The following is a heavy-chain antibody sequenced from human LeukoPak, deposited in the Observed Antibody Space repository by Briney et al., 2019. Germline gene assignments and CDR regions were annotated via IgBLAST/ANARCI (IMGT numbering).Heavy chain of an antibody. V-gene: IGHV3-23*01. CDR3: AKDREQWLLD. Sequence: PGGSLRLSCVASGFTFRSYWMTWVRQAPGKGLEWVSAISGSGGSTYYADSVKGRFTISRDSSKNTLYLQMNSLRAEDTAVYYCAKDREQWLLDWGQGTLVTVSS. CDR1: GFTFRSYW. J-gene: IGHJ4*02. CDR2: ISGSGGST. D-gene: IGHD6-19*01.